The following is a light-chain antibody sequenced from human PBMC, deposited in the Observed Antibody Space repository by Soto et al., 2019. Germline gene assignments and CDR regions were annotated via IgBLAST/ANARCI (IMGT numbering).Light chain of an antibody. J-gene: IGKJ1*01. CDR1: QSVSISY. Sequence: EIVMTQSPATLSLSPGERATLSCRASQSVSISYLSWYQQKPGQSPRLLIYRASTRATGVPARFSGSGSGTEFTLTISSLQSEDFAVYYCQQYNNWPPWTFGQGTKVNIK. CDR2: RAS. CDR3: QQYNNWPPWT. V-gene: IGKV3D-7*01.